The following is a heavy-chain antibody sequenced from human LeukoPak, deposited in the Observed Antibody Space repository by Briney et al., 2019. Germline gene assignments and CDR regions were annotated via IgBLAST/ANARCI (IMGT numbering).Heavy chain of an antibody. CDR2: ISYDGSNK. J-gene: IGHJ6*02. Sequence: QPGGSLRLSCAASGFTFSSYPMHWVRQAPGKGLEWVAVISYDGSNKYYADSVKGRFTISRDNSKNTLYLQMNSLRAEDTAVYYCARAMTTTPYYGMDVWGQGTTVTVSS. D-gene: IGHD4-17*01. CDR1: GFTFSSYP. V-gene: IGHV3-30-3*01. CDR3: ARAMTTTPYYGMDV.